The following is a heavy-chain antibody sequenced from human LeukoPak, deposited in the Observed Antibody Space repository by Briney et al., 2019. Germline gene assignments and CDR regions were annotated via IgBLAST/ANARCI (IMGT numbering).Heavy chain of an antibody. Sequence: PGGSLRLSCAASGFTFDDYAMHWVRQAPGKGLEWVSGISWNSGSIGYADSVKGRFTISRDNAKNSLYLQMNSLRAEDTAVYYCARDDQDDYGDYLRTTDAFDIWGQGTMVTVSS. D-gene: IGHD4-17*01. CDR2: ISWNSGSI. V-gene: IGHV3-9*01. CDR3: ARDDQDDYGDYLRTTDAFDI. J-gene: IGHJ3*02. CDR1: GFTFDDYA.